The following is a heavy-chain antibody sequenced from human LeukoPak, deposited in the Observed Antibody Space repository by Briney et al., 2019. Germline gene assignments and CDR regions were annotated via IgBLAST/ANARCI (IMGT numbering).Heavy chain of an antibody. CDR2: IYYSGST. CDR3: ARAPPPTYSSSSYYYYYYMDV. CDR1: RGSISRGGYY. J-gene: IGHJ6*03. D-gene: IGHD6-6*01. V-gene: IGHV4-31*03. Sequence: SETLSLTCTVSRGSISRGGYYWSWIRQHPGKGLEWIGYIYYSGSTYYNPSLKSRVTISVDTSKNQFSLKLSSVTAADTAVYYCARAPPPTYSSSSYYYYYYMDVWGKGTTVTVSS.